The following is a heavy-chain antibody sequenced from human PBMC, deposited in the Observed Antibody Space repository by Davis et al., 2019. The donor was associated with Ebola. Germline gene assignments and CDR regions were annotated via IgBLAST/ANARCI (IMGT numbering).Heavy chain of an antibody. Sequence: PGGSLRLSCAASGFTFISYWMNWVRQGPGKGLEWLTFISFDGNTKQYADSVRGRFTISRDNSKSTVSLQMNSLRRDDTALYFCAKDLLGFGGRTYHTFDIWGRGTMVNVSS. V-gene: IGHV3-30*18. D-gene: IGHD3-10*01. CDR3: AKDLLGFGGRTYHTFDI. J-gene: IGHJ3*02. CDR2: ISFDGNTK. CDR1: GFTFISYW.